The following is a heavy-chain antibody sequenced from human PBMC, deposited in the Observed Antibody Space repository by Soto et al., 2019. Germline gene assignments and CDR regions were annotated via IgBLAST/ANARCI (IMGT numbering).Heavy chain of an antibody. Sequence: EVQLLESGGGLVQPGGSLRLSCAASGFTFSSYAMRWVRQAPGQGLEWVSAISGSGDSTYYADSVKGRFTISRDNTKNAVYLQMNSLRGEDAAVYYCARLGSGSYYDYWGQGTLVTVSS. CDR3: ARLGSGSYYDY. CDR1: GFTFSSYA. CDR2: ISGSGDST. J-gene: IGHJ4*02. V-gene: IGHV3-23*01. D-gene: IGHD1-26*01.